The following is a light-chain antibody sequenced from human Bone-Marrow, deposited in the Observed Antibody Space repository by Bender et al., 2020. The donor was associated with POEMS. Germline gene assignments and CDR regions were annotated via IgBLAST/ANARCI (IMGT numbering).Light chain of an antibody. CDR3: SSYAGSNSVV. Sequence: QSALTQPPSASGSPEQSVTISCTGISSDVGGHNDVSWYQKYPGKAPKLIIYEVSKRPSGVPDRFSGSKSGNTASLTVSGLQVEDEADYYCSSYAGSNSVVFGGGTKLTVL. CDR2: EVS. V-gene: IGLV2-8*01. J-gene: IGLJ2*01. CDR1: SSDVGGHND.